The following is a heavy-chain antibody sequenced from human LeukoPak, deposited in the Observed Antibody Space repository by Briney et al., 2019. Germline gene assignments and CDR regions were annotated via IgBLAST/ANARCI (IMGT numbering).Heavy chain of an antibody. V-gene: IGHV4-39*01. D-gene: IGHD6-19*01. CDR1: GGSISSSSYY. Sequence: SETLSLTCTVSGGSISSSSYYWGWSRQPPGKGLEWIGRIYYSGSTYYNPSLKSRVTISVDTSKNQFSLKLSSVTAADTAVYYCARHSPGAVAGTDYYYYYMDVWGRGTTVIVSS. CDR2: IYYSGST. J-gene: IGHJ6*03. CDR3: ARHSPGAVAGTDYYYYYMDV.